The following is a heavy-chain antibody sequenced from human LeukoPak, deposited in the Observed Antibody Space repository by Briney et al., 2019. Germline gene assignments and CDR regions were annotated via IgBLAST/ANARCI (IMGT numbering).Heavy chain of an antibody. Sequence: SETLSLTCTVSGGSISSSSYYWGWIRQPPGKGLEWIVSIYYSGSTYYNPSLKSRVTISVDTSKNQFSLKLSSVTAADTAVYYCARALRYCVDYWGQGTLVTVSS. CDR2: IYYSGST. J-gene: IGHJ4*02. D-gene: IGHD3-9*01. CDR3: ARALRYCVDY. CDR1: GGSISSSSYY. V-gene: IGHV4-39*07.